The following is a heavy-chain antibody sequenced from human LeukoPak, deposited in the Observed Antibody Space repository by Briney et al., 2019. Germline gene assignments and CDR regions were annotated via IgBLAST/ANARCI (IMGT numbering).Heavy chain of an antibody. CDR1: GFTFNNYA. D-gene: IGHD2-2*01. CDR2: IWQDGDKK. Sequence: QPGRSLILSCVASGFTFNNYAMHWVRQAPGKGLEWLAIIWQDGDKKEYGDSVRGRFTISRDNSKNTLYLQMNSLRADDTAFYYCGKDRGPDMAVVRLIDHWCQGTGVPVSS. V-gene: IGHV3-33*06. CDR3: GKDRGPDMAVVRLIDH. J-gene: IGHJ4*02.